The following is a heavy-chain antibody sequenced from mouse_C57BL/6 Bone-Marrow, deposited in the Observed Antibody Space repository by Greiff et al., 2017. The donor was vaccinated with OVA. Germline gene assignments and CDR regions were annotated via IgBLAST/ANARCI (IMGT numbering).Heavy chain of an antibody. Sequence: VQLQLSGAELVRPGASVKLSCTASGFNIKDDYMHWVKQRPEQGLEWIGWIDPENGDTEYASKFQGKATITADTSSNTAYLQLSSLTSEDTAVYYCTRGYFDYWGQGTTLTVSS. V-gene: IGHV14-4*01. CDR2: IDPENGDT. CDR1: GFNIKDDY. J-gene: IGHJ2*01. CDR3: TRGYFDY.